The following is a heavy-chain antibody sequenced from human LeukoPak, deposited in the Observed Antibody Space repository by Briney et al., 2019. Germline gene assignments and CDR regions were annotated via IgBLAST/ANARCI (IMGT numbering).Heavy chain of an antibody. CDR2: INPSGGST. D-gene: IGHD5-24*01. J-gene: IGHJ3*02. CDR3: AREGAEMATISGPGDGAFDI. CDR1: GYTFTSYY. V-gene: IGHV1-46*01. Sequence: GASVKVSCKASGYTFTSYYMHWVRQAPGQGLEWMGIINPSGGSTSYAQKFQGRVTMTRDMSTSTVYMELSSLRSEDTAVYYCAREGAEMATISGPGDGAFDIWGQGTMVTVSS.